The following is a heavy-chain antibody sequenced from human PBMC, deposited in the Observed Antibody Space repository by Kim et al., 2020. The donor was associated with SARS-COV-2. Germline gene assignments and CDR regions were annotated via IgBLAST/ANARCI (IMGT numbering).Heavy chain of an antibody. V-gene: IGHV3-30*04. Sequence: GGSLRLSCAASGFTFSSYAMHWVRQAPGKGLEWVAVISYDGSNKYYADSVKGRFTISRDNSKNTLYLQMNSLRAEDTAVYYCAREGAGVGATILDYWGQGTLVTVSS. CDR2: ISYDGSNK. CDR1: GFTFSSYA. CDR3: AREGAGVGATILDY. D-gene: IGHD1-26*01. J-gene: IGHJ4*02.